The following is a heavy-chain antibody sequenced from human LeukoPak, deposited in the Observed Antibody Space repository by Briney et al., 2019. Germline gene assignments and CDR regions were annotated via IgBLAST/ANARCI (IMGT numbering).Heavy chain of an antibody. D-gene: IGHD3-16*02. Sequence: SETLSLTCTVSGGSISSYYWTWLRQPAGQGLEWIGRIFTSGNTKYNPSLQSRLTMSIDTSTNQFSMKLSSVTAADTAVYYCASHVIGGAYSWGQGALVTVSS. CDR1: GGSISSYY. J-gene: IGHJ4*02. V-gene: IGHV4-4*07. CDR3: ASHVIGGAYS. CDR2: IFTSGNT.